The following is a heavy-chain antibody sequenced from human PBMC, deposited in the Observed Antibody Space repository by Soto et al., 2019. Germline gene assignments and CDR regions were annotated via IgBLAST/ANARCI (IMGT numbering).Heavy chain of an antibody. CDR1: GYSFTTYG. Sequence: QGQLVQSGAEVKKPGASVKVSCKTSGYSFTTYGIAWVRQSPGQGLEWMGWISTYHDHTNYAQKFEDRLTMTKDTSTTTAYMALRTLTSDDTAVYYCAKSRKGGGYDRNFGSWGQGTLVTVSS. CDR3: AKSRKGGGYDRNFGS. J-gene: IGHJ4*02. V-gene: IGHV1-18*01. D-gene: IGHD5-12*01. CDR2: ISTYHDHT.